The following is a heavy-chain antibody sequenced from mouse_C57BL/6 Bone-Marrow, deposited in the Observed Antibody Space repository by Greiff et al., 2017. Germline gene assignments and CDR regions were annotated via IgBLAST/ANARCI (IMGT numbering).Heavy chain of an antibody. Sequence: QVQLQQSGAELARPGASVKLSCKASGYTFTSYGISWVKQRTGQGLEWIGEIYPRSGNTYYNEKFKGKATLTADKSSSTAYMELRSLTSEDSAVYLCARAAPYDYGSRDWYFDVWGTGTTVTVSS. V-gene: IGHV1-81*01. CDR1: GYTFTSYG. D-gene: IGHD1-1*01. CDR3: ARAAPYDYGSRDWYFDV. J-gene: IGHJ1*03. CDR2: IYPRSGNT.